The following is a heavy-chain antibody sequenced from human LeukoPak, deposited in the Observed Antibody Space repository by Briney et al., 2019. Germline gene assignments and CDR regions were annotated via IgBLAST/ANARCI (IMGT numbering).Heavy chain of an antibody. V-gene: IGHV5-51*01. CDR2: ICPDDSDT. CDR3: ASLDYYGSNR. J-gene: IGHJ4*02. CDR1: GDNFNTYW. D-gene: IGHD3-10*01. Sequence: ESLQISCKDSGDNFNTYWIAWVRQLPGRGLEWMGVICPDDSDTRYSPSFQGQVTISADKSIRTAYLQWSSLKASDTAMYFCASLDYYGSNRWGQGTLVTVPS.